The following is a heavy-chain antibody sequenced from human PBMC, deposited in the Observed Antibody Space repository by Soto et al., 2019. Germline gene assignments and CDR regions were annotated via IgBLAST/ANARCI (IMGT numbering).Heavy chain of an antibody. CDR3: AREGNLGRWIQPLDS. CDR2: IHYNGNT. CDR1: GGSISSSSYY. D-gene: IGHD2-2*03. Sequence: SETLSLTCTVSGGSISSSSYYWGWIRQPPGKGLEWIGIIHYNGNTKYSPSLKSRVTMSVDTSKNHFSLKLISVTTADTAVYFCAREGNLGRWIQPLDSWGQGTLVTVSS. V-gene: IGHV4-39*02. J-gene: IGHJ4*02.